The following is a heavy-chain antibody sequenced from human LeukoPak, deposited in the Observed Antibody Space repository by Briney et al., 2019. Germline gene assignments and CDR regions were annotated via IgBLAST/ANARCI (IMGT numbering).Heavy chain of an antibody. CDR1: GGSISSYY. J-gene: IGHJ5*02. CDR3: ATSHDVKTAPYDL. Sequence: PSETLSLTCTVSGGSISSYYWSWVRQSPGKGLGWMGYIFTSGWTDYNPSLKSRVTMSVDTSKNQLSMELRFLTAADTAVYYCATSHDVKTAPYDLWGQGTLVTVSS. CDR2: IFTSGWT. V-gene: IGHV4-4*09. D-gene: IGHD2-21*01.